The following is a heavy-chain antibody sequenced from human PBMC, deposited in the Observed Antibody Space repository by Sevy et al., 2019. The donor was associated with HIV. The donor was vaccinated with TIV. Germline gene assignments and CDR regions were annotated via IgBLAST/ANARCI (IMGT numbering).Heavy chain of an antibody. V-gene: IGHV5-51*01. D-gene: IGHD3-22*01. CDR2: IYPTDSHI. J-gene: IGHJ4*02. CDR3: ARSSFYYDNSGFYPFDV. CDR1: GYNFSGYW. Sequence: GESLKISCKGSGYNFSGYWVGWVRQMTGKGLEWMGIIYPTDSHIIYSPSLQGQVTISVDKSITTAYLQWRRLKTSDTAMYYCARSSFYYDNSGFYPFDVWGQGTLVTVSS.